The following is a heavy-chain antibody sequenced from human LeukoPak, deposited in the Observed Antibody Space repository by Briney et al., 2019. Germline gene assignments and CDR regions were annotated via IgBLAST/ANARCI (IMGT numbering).Heavy chain of an antibody. CDR2: IIPIFGTA. Sequence: SVKVSCKASGGTFSRSVISWVRQAPGQGLEWMGGIIPIFGTANYAQKFQGRVTITADESTSTAYMELSSLRSEDTAVYYCARTIWFGELYYYYMDVWGKGTTVTVSS. CDR1: GGTFSRSV. V-gene: IGHV1-69*13. J-gene: IGHJ6*03. D-gene: IGHD3-10*01. CDR3: ARTIWFGELYYYYMDV.